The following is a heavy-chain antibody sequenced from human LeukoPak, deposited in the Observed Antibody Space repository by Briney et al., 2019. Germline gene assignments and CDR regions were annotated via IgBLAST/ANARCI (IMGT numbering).Heavy chain of an antibody. D-gene: IGHD1-26*01. CDR3: PKSTLLGYYYYHGMDV. CDR2: ISGSGGST. Sequence: GGSLRLSCAASGFTFSSDAMSWVRQAPGKGLEWGSAISGSGGSTYYADSVKGRFTISRDNSKNTLYLQMNSLRAEDTAVYYCPKSTLLGYYYYHGMDVWGQGTTVTVSS. V-gene: IGHV3-23*01. J-gene: IGHJ6*02. CDR1: GFTFSSDA.